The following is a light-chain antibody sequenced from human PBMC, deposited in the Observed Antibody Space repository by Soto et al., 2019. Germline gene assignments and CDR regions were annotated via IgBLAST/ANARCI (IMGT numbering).Light chain of an antibody. CDR3: QQLT. CDR1: QGISSY. CDR2: DAS. Sequence: DVKMSESPATLSLSVGDRVTIPCRASQGISSYLAWYQQKPGKAPKLLIYDASSLESGVPSRFSGSGSGTEFTLTISSLQPDDFATYYCQQLTFGGGTKVDI. V-gene: IGKV1-5*01. J-gene: IGKJ4*01.